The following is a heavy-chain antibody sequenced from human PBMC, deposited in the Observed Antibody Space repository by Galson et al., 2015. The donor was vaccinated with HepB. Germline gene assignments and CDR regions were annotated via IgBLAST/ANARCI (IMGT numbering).Heavy chain of an antibody. J-gene: IGHJ5*02. D-gene: IGHD3/OR15-3a*01. CDR1: GFTFSTDW. Sequence: SLRLSCAVSGFTFSTDWMSWVRQAPRKGLEWVANIKEDGSVKSYVDSVKGRFTISTDNAKNSLYLQMNSLRAEDTAVYYCARGYNGFWGSWGQGTLVTVSS. V-gene: IGHV3-7*03. CDR3: ARGYNGFWGS. CDR2: IKEDGSVK.